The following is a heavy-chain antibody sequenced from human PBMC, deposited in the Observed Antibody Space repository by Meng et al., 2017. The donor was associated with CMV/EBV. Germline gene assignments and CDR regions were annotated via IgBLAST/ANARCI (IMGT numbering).Heavy chain of an antibody. Sequence: SETLSLTCTVSGGSISSSSYYWGWIRQPPGKGLEWIGSIYYSGSTYYNPSLKSRVTISVDTSKNQFSLKLSSVTAADTAVYYCARDSSSLYYYYYGMDVWGQGTTVTVSS. V-gene: IGHV4-39*07. J-gene: IGHJ6*02. CDR3: ARDSSSLYYYYYGMDV. CDR1: GGSISSSSYY. CDR2: IYYSGST. D-gene: IGHD6-6*01.